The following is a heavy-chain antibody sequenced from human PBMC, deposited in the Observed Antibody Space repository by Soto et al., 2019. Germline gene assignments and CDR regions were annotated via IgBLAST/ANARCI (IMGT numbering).Heavy chain of an antibody. CDR3: AIQALWSGYYPSGLDY. Sequence: GASVKVSCKASGYTFTSYYMHWVRQAPGQGLEWMGIINPSGGSTSYAQKFQGRVTMTRDTSTSTVYMELSSLRSEDTAVYYCAIQALWSGYYPSGLDYWGQGTLVTVSS. D-gene: IGHD3-3*01. CDR2: INPSGGST. CDR1: GYTFTSYY. V-gene: IGHV1-46*01. J-gene: IGHJ4*02.